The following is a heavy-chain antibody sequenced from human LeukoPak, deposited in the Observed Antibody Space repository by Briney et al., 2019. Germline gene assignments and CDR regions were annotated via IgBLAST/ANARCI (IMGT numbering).Heavy chain of an antibody. V-gene: IGHV3-9*01. CDR2: ISWNSFSL. CDR1: GFTFEDYA. D-gene: IGHD6-13*01. CDR3: AKLEGAGKRPFDY. Sequence: GGSLRLSCATSGFTFEDYAMHWVRQAPGKGLEWVSGISWNSFSLAYADSVKGRFTISGDNAKKTLYLQLDGLTPEDTALYYCAKLEGAGKRPFDYWGQGTLVTVSS. J-gene: IGHJ4*02.